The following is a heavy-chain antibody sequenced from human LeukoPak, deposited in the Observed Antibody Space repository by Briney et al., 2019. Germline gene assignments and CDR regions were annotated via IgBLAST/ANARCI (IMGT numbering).Heavy chain of an antibody. V-gene: IGHV3-30*18. J-gene: IGHJ4*02. D-gene: IGHD3-22*01. Sequence: PGGSQRLSCAASGFTFSSYGMHWVRQAPGKGLEWVAVISYDGSNKYYADSVKGRFTISRDNSKNTLYLQMNSLRAEDTAVYYCAKDVRRYYDSSGPLDYWGQGTLVTVSS. CDR2: ISYDGSNK. CDR1: GFTFSSYG. CDR3: AKDVRRYYDSSGPLDY.